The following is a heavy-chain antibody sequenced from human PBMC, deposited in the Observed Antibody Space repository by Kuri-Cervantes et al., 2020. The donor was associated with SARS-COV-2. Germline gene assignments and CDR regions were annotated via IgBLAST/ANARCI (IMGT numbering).Heavy chain of an antibody. V-gene: IGHV3-49*03. Sequence: GESLKISCTASGFTIGDYAMSWFRQAPGKGLEWVGFIRSKAYGGTTEYAASVKGRFTISRDDSKSIAYLQMNSLKTEDTAVYYCAREGIVVVPAAIGAFDIWGQGTMVTVSS. CDR1: GFTIGDYA. J-gene: IGHJ3*02. D-gene: IGHD2-2*01. CDR3: AREGIVVVPAAIGAFDI. CDR2: IRSKAYGGTT.